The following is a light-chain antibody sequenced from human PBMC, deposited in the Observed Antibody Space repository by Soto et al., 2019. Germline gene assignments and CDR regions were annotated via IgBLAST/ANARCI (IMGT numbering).Light chain of an antibody. CDR2: AAS. J-gene: IGKJ1*01. CDR1: QSISSY. V-gene: IGKV1-39*01. CDR3: QQSYSTPT. Sequence: DIQMTQSPSSLSASVGDRVTITCRESQSISSYLNWYQQKPGKAPKLLIYAASSLQSGVPSRFSGSGSGTDFTLTISSLHPEDFATYYCQQSYSTPTFGQGTKVEIK.